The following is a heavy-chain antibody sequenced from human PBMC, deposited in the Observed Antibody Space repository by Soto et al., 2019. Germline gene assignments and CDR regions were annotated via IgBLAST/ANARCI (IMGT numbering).Heavy chain of an antibody. CDR3: ASTYVLLWFGELSARANYFDY. CDR1: GGSISSYY. D-gene: IGHD3-10*01. Sequence: SETLSLTCTVSGGSISSYYWSWIRQPPGKGLEWFGYIYYSGSTNYNPSLKSRVTISVDTSKNQFSLKLSSVTAADTAVYYCASTYVLLWFGELSARANYFDYWGQGTLVTVSS. V-gene: IGHV4-59*13. CDR2: IYYSGST. J-gene: IGHJ4*02.